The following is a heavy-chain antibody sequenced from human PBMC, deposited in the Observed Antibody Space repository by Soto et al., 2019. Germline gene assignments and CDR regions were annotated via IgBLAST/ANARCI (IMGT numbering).Heavy chain of an antibody. CDR2: ISPHGGGA. CDR3: GRGVSGGNPPMS. Sequence: QVQLVQSGAEVKKPGASVKVSCEASGDTFTGYYVHWVRQAPGQGLEWMGWISPHGGGAKYAQNVQGRVTLTTDTSHSTAYMEVTRLRSDDTAVYCCGRGVSGGNPPMSWGQGTLVTASS. J-gene: IGHJ4*02. V-gene: IGHV1-2*02. D-gene: IGHD6-25*01. CDR1: GDTFTGYY.